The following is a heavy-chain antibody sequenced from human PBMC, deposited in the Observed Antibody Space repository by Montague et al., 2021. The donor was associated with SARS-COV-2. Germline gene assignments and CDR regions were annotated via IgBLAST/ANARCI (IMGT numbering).Heavy chain of an antibody. V-gene: IGHV4-59*01. Sequence: SETLSLTCTVSGGSITSYYWSWIRQPPGKGLEYIGYIYYSGSTNYNPSLKSRVTMSVDTSKNQFSLKLSSVTAADTAVYCCARGDGHYYGSGTYPYYWGQGTLVTVSS. CDR1: GGSITSYY. J-gene: IGHJ4*02. CDR2: IYYSGST. CDR3: ARGDGHYYGSGTYPYY. D-gene: IGHD3-10*01.